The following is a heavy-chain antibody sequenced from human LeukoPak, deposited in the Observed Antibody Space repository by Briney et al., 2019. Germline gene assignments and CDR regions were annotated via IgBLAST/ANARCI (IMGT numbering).Heavy chain of an antibody. J-gene: IGHJ3*02. CDR1: GGSISSYY. CDR2: IYTSGST. Sequence: ASETLSLTCTVSGGSISSYYWSWIRQPAGKGLEWIGRIYTSGSTNYNPSLKSRATMSVDTSKNQFSLKLSSVTAADTAVYYCARDRGYGDYLNAFDIWGQGTMVTVSS. V-gene: IGHV4-4*07. D-gene: IGHD4-17*01. CDR3: ARDRGYGDYLNAFDI.